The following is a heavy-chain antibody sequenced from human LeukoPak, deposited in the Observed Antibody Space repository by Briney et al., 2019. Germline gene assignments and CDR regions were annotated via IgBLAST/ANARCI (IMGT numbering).Heavy chain of an antibody. D-gene: IGHD6-13*01. V-gene: IGHV3-7*01. CDR2: IKQDGSGK. Sequence: GGSLRLSCAASGFTFSGYWMSWVRQAPGKGLEWVANIKQDGSGKYYVDSVKGRFTISRDNAKNSLYLQMNSLRAEDTAVYYCARTGEAAVFRYWGQGTLVTVSS. CDR1: GFTFSGYW. CDR3: ARTGEAAVFRY. J-gene: IGHJ4*02.